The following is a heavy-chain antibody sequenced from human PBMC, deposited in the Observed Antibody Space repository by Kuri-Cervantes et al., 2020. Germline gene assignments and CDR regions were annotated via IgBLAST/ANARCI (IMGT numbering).Heavy chain of an antibody. Sequence: GGSLRLSCAASGFTFDDYAMHWVRQAPGKGLEWVSGISWNSGNIDYADSVKGRFTISRDNAKNSLYLQMNSLRAEDTALYYCARDWSMEVWGKGTTVTVSS. J-gene: IGHJ6*03. D-gene: IGHD3-3*01. CDR1: GFTFDDYA. CDR3: ARDWSMEV. V-gene: IGHV3-9*01. CDR2: ISWNSGNI.